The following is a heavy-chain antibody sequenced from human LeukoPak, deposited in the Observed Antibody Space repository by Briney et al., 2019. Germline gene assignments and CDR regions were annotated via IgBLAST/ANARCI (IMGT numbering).Heavy chain of an antibody. CDR3: ARGGDLASAFDY. CDR1: GFSFSSNH. V-gene: IGHV3-53*01. D-gene: IGHD3-10*01. CDR2: LYSGGST. J-gene: IGHJ4*02. Sequence: GGSLRLSCAVSGFSFSSNHMSWVRQAPGKGPEWVSVLYSGGSTYYADSVKGRFTISRDNSKNTLYLQMNSLRDEDTAVYYCARGGDLASAFDYWGQGTLVTVPS.